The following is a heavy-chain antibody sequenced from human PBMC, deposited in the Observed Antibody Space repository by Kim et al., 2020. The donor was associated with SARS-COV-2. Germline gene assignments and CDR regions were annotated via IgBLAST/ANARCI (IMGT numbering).Heavy chain of an antibody. J-gene: IGHJ6*02. D-gene: IGHD6-6*01. CDR3: ARDSSSLYYYYGMDV. V-gene: IGHV4-34*01. Sequence: PSLKSRVTISVDTSKTQFSLKLSSVTAAGTAVYYCARDSSSLYYYYGMDVWGQGTTVTVSS.